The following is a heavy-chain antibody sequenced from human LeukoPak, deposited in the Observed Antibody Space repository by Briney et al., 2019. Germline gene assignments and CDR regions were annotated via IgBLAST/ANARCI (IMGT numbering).Heavy chain of an antibody. Sequence: SETLSLTCTVSGGSTSSYYWSWIRQPAGKGLEWIGRIYTSGSTNYNPSLKSRVTMSVDTSKNQFSLKLSSVTAADTAVYYCARDTPLDRYYYDSSGYSSASQFDYWGQGTLVTVSS. CDR1: GGSTSSYY. V-gene: IGHV4-4*07. CDR2: IYTSGST. D-gene: IGHD3-22*01. J-gene: IGHJ4*02. CDR3: ARDTPLDRYYYDSSGYSSASQFDY.